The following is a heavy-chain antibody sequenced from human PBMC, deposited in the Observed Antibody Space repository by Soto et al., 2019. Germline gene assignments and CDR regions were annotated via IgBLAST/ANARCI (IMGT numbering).Heavy chain of an antibody. CDR1: GLSITDSEMG. D-gene: IGHD6-19*01. J-gene: IGHJ5*02. CDR3: ARRHLAVAVSPWFDP. CDR2: IDSSGEK. Sequence: QVTLKESGPVLVKPTETLTLRCTVSGLSITDSEMGVSWIRQPPGQPLEWLAHIDSSGEKSYRTFLKSRLANSKDTSKSQRVLTMTNMAPADTATYYCARRHLAVAVSPWFDPWGQGIPVTVSS. V-gene: IGHV2-26*01.